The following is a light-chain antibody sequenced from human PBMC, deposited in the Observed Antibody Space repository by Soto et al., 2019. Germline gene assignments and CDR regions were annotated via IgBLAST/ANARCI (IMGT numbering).Light chain of an antibody. J-gene: IGKJ1*01. CDR1: QSISSW. CDR3: QQYNSYWT. CDR2: KAS. Sequence: DIQMTQSPSTLSASVGDRVTITCRASQSISSWLAWYQQKPGKAPKFLIYKASNLEGGVPSRFSGSGSGTEFTLTISSLQPDDFATYYCQQYNSYWTFGQGTKVEIK. V-gene: IGKV1-5*03.